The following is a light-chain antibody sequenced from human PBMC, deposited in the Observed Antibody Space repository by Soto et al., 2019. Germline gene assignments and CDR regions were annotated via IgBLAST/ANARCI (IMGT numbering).Light chain of an antibody. J-gene: IGLJ6*01. Sequence: QSALTQPPSVSGSPGQSITIYCTGTSGDVGGYKFVSWYQQHPGKAPKLIIYEVSNRPSGVASRFSGSKSGNTASLTISGLHDDDEADYFCSYAASNIYVFGNGTKVTVL. CDR1: SGDVGGYKF. V-gene: IGLV2-14*01. CDR2: EVS. CDR3: SYAASNIYV.